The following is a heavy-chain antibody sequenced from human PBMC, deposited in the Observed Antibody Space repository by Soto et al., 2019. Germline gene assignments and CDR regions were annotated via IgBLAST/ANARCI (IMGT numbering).Heavy chain of an antibody. D-gene: IGHD3-10*01. Sequence: QVQLQESGPGLVKPSQTLSLTCTVIGGSIRSPNYYWSWIRQHPGKGLEWIGNIYYNGSTNYTPSLKSRAVISLDTSKNQFSLKLNSGTAADTAVYYCARDAPLWFGELSHWGQGTLVTVSS. CDR1: GGSIRSPNYY. V-gene: IGHV4-31*03. CDR3: ARDAPLWFGELSH. J-gene: IGHJ4*02. CDR2: IYYNGST.